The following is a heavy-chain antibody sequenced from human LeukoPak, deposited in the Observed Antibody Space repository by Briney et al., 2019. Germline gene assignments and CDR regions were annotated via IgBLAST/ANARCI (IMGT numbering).Heavy chain of an antibody. J-gene: IGHJ6*04. V-gene: IGHV4-61*08. Sequence: SETPSLTCTVSGGSVSSSGYYWSWIRQPPGKGLEWIAYIYYSGSTNYNPSLKSRVTISVDTSKNQFSLKMRSVTAADTAVYYCARDPYGMDVWGKGTTVTVSS. CDR2: IYYSGST. CDR1: GGSVSSSGYY. CDR3: ARDPYGMDV.